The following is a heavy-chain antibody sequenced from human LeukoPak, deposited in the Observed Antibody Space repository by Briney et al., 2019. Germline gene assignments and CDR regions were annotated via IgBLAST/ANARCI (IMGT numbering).Heavy chain of an antibody. Sequence: PSETLSLTCTVSGGSISSYYWSWIRQPPGKGLEWIGYIYCSGSTNYNPSLKSRVTISVDTSKNQFSLKLSSVTAADTAVYYCARGLYDFWSGYSMYYFDYWGQGTLVTVSS. CDR3: ARGLYDFWSGYSMYYFDY. V-gene: IGHV4-59*12. CDR1: GGSISSYY. CDR2: IYCSGST. D-gene: IGHD3-3*01. J-gene: IGHJ4*02.